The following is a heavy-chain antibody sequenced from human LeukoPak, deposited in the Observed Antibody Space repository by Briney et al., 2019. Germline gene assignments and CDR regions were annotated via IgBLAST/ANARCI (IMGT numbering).Heavy chain of an antibody. CDR1: GGSISSSSYY. CDR2: IYYSGST. CDR3: AREGVMVRGVIHYYYGMDV. V-gene: IGHV4-39*07. J-gene: IGHJ6*02. D-gene: IGHD3-10*01. Sequence: SETLSLTCTVSGGSISSSSYYWGWIRQPPGKGLEWIVSIYYSGSTYYNPSLKSRVTISVDTSKNQFSLKLSSVTAADTAVYYCAREGVMVRGVIHYYYGMDVWGQGTTVTVSS.